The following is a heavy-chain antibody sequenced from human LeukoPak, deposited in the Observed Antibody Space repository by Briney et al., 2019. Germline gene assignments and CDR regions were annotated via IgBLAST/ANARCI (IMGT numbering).Heavy chain of an antibody. J-gene: IGHJ4*02. V-gene: IGHV3-53*01. Sequence: GGSLRLSCVASGFTVSSNCMSWVRQAPGKGLEWVSVIYSDGNTYYADSVKGRFTISRDNSKNTLHLQMNSLRAEDTAVYYCAKVGTAVGSDFIDYWGQGTLVTVSS. D-gene: IGHD6-13*01. CDR3: AKVGTAVGSDFIDY. CDR2: IYSDGNT. CDR1: GFTVSSNC.